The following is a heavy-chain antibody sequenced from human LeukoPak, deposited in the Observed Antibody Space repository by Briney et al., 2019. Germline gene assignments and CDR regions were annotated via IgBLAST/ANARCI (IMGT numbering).Heavy chain of an antibody. CDR3: AKANRITMIVPLDY. Sequence: GGSLRLSCVASGFTFSSYWMHWVRQAPGKGLEWVSSISGSGGSTSYADSVKGRFTISRDNSKNTLYLQMNSLRAEDTAVYFCAKANRITMIVPLDYWGQGTLVTVSS. CDR2: ISGSGGST. CDR1: GFTFSSYW. V-gene: IGHV3-23*01. D-gene: IGHD3-22*01. J-gene: IGHJ4*02.